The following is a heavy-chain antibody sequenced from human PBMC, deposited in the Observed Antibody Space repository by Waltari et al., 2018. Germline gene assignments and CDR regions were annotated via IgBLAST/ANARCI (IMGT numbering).Heavy chain of an antibody. CDR1: GLTFSNFA. CDR3: AKFKGALRQNYAMDV. J-gene: IGHJ6*02. D-gene: IGHD3-16*01. Sequence: EVQVLESGGGLVQPGGSLRLSCVASGLTFSNFAMRWVRQAPGKGLEWVSFIGGSSGTTFYAGSVKGRFTVSRDNSKNTLYLQMNSLRAEDTAVYFCAKFKGALRQNYAMDVWGQGTTVTVSS. V-gene: IGHV3-23*01. CDR2: IGGSSGTT.